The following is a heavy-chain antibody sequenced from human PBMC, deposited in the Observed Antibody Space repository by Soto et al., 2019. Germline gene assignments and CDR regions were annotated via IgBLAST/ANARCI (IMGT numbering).Heavy chain of an antibody. V-gene: IGHV3-33*01. D-gene: IGHD6-6*01. Sequence: GGSLRLSCAASGFTFSSYGMHWVRQAPGKGLEWVAVIWYDGSNKYYADSVKGRFTISRDNSKNTLYLQMNSLRAEDTAVYYCARVQDMRSSSSSYYYYYMDVWGKGTTVTVSS. CDR2: IWYDGSNK. CDR3: ARVQDMRSSSSSYYYYYMDV. CDR1: GFTFSSYG. J-gene: IGHJ6*03.